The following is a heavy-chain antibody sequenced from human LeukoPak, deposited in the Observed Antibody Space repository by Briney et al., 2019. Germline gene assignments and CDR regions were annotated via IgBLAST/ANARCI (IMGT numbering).Heavy chain of an antibody. Sequence: SCKASGFTFSSYAMHWVRQAPGKGLEWVAVISYDGSNKYYADSVKGRFTISRDNSKNTLYLQMNSLRAEDTAVYYCAREGTAARAETYYNNWFDPWGQGTLVTVSS. CDR1: GFTFSSYA. V-gene: IGHV3-30-3*01. CDR2: ISYDGSNK. D-gene: IGHD2-15*01. J-gene: IGHJ5*02. CDR3: AREGTAARAETYYNNWFDP.